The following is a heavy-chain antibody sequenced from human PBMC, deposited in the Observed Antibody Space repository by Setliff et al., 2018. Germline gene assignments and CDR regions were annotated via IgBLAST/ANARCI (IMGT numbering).Heavy chain of an antibody. CDR3: ARVRGVEWGSPFDF. Sequence: SETLSLTCTVSGGSITSGLYYWSWIRQHPGKGLEWIGYIYYSGSTYYSPSLKSRVTISVDTSKKQFSLKLSSVTAADTAVYYCARVRGVEWGSPFDFWGQGTLVTVSS. J-gene: IGHJ4*02. CDR2: IYYSGST. CDR1: GGSITSGLYY. V-gene: IGHV4-31*03. D-gene: IGHD3-10*01.